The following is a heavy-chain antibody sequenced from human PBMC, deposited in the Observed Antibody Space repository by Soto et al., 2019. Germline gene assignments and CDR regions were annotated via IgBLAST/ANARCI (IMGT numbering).Heavy chain of an antibody. CDR3: ARDAAARSEVSWFDP. Sequence: GXSVKVSCKASGGTFSSYAISRVRQAPVQGLEWMGGIIPIFGTANYAQKFQGRVTITADESTSTAYMELSSLRSEDTAVYYCARDAAARSEVSWFDPWGQGTLVTVSS. J-gene: IGHJ5*02. D-gene: IGHD6-13*01. V-gene: IGHV1-69*01. CDR2: IIPIFGTA. CDR1: GGTFSSYA.